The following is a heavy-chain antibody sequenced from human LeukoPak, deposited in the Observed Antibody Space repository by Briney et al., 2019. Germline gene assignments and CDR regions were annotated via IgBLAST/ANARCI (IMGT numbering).Heavy chain of an antibody. V-gene: IGHV3-30*18. D-gene: IGHD3-22*01. CDR2: ISYDGSNK. J-gene: IGHJ4*02. CDR3: AKDPSYYYDSSGWPPAYYFDY. Sequence: GGSLRLSCAASGFTFSSYGMHWVRQAPGKGLEWVAVISYDGSNKYYADSVKGRFTISRDNSKNTLYLQMNSLRAEDTAVYYCAKDPSYYYDSSGWPPAYYFDYWGQGTLVTVSS. CDR1: GFTFSSYG.